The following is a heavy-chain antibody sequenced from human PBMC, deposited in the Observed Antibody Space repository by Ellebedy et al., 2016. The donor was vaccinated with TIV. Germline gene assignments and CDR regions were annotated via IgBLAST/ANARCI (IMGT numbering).Heavy chain of an antibody. V-gene: IGHV4-59*01. J-gene: IGHJ4*02. CDR1: GDSISNYY. CDR3: ASGPNHYFFDY. CDR2: TYYSGST. Sequence: SETLSLTCTFSGDSISNYYWSWIRQPPGKGLEWIGYTYYSGSTNYNPSLKSRATISLDTPKKQLSLRLTSVTAADAAVYYCASGPNHYFFDYWGQGTLVTVSS. D-gene: IGHD3-10*01.